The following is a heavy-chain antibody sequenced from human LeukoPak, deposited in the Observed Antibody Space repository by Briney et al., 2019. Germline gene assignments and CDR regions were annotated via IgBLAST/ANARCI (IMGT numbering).Heavy chain of an antibody. CDR1: GGTFSSYA. J-gene: IGHJ4*02. CDR2: IIPIFGTA. V-gene: IGHV1-69*13. CDR3: ATDRAARTEAPGWSYY. D-gene: IGHD2-15*01. Sequence: ASVKVSCKASGGTFSSYAISWVRQAPGQGLEWMGGIIPIFGTANYAQKFQGRVTITADESTSTAYMELSSLRSEDTAVYYCATDRAARTEAPGWSYYWGQGTLVTVSS.